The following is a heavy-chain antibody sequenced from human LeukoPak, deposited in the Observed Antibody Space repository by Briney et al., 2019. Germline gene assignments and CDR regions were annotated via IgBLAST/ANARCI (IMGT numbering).Heavy chain of an antibody. CDR2: ISGSGGST. Sequence: GGSLRLSCAASGFTFSGYAMSWVRQAPGKGLEWVSAISGSGGSTYCADSVKGRFTISRDNSKNTLYLQMNSLRAEDTAVYYCARVPTVTKVAWYFDYWGQGTLVTVSS. V-gene: IGHV3-23*01. CDR3: ARVPTVTKVAWYFDY. D-gene: IGHD4-17*01. J-gene: IGHJ4*02. CDR1: GFTFSGYA.